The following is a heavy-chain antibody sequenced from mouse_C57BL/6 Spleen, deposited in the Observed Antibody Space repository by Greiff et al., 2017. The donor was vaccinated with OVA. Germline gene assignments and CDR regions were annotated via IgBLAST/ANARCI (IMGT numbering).Heavy chain of an antibody. CDR3: ARHGGTAQATWDY. CDR1: GFTFSSYG. D-gene: IGHD3-2*02. J-gene: IGHJ2*01. Sequence: DVMLVESGGDLVKPGGSLKLSCAASGFTFSSYGMSWVRQTPDKRLEWVATISSGGSYTYYPDSGKGRFTISRDNAKNTLYLQMSSLKSEDTAMYYCARHGGTAQATWDYWGQGTTLTVSS. V-gene: IGHV5-6*02. CDR2: ISSGGSYT.